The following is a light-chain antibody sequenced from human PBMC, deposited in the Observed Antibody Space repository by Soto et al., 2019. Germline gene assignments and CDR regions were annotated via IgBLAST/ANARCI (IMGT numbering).Light chain of an antibody. V-gene: IGLV2-8*01. Sequence: QSALTQPPSASGSLGQSVTISCTGTSSDVGNSKYFSWYRQHPGKPPTLMIYEVSKRPSGVPDRFSGSKFGNTASLTVSGLKAEVGAVYSGGSQGGNYFLYVFGTGTKLTVL. CDR3: GSQGGNYFLYV. CDR2: EVS. CDR1: SSDVGNSKY. J-gene: IGLJ1*01.